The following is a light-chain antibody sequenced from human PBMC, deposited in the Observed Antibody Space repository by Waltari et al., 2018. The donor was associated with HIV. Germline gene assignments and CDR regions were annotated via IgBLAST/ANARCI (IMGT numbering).Light chain of an antibody. J-gene: IGLJ2*01. V-gene: IGLV2-23*02. CDR3: CSYAGSPTFVI. CDR1: SSDIGSYNL. CDR2: DVN. Sequence: QSALTQPASVSGSLGQSITISCTGTSSDIGSYNLVSWYQQYPGKAPKVIIYDVNKWPSGVSHRFSGFKAANTASLTISVLQAEDEADYYCCSYAGSPTFVIFGGGTKVTVL.